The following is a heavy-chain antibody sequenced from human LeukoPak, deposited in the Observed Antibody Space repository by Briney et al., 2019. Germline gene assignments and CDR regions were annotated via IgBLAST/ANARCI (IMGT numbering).Heavy chain of an antibody. J-gene: IGHJ6*03. Sequence: GGSLRLSCAASGFTFSSYSMNWVRQAPGKGLEWVSSVSSSSSYIYYADSVKGRFTISRDNAKNSLYLQMNSLRAEDTAVYYCTTLVVAASAPEAHYYYMDVWGKGTTVTVSS. V-gene: IGHV3-21*01. CDR3: TTLVVAASAPEAHYYYMDV. CDR1: GFTFSSYS. D-gene: IGHD2-15*01. CDR2: VSSSSSYI.